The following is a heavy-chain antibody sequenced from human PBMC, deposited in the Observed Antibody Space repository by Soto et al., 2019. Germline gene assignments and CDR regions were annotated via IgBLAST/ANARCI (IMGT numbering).Heavy chain of an antibody. J-gene: IGHJ4*02. CDR3: ARAIAGYYGSGSYSFDY. CDR1: GFTFSSYA. CDR2: ISSNGGST. D-gene: IGHD3-10*01. V-gene: IGHV3-64*01. Sequence: EVQLVESGGGLVQPGGSLRLSCAASGFTFSSYAMHWVRQAPGKGLEYVSAISSNGGSTYYANSVKARFTISRDNSKNTLYLQMGSLRAEDMAVYYCARAIAGYYGSGSYSFDYWGQGTLVTVSS.